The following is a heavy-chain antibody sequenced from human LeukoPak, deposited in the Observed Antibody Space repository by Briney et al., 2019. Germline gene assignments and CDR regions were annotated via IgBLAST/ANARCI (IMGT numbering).Heavy chain of an antibody. CDR3: AKGYSGYDYGGLDY. V-gene: IGHV3-9*01. CDR2: ISWNSGYI. CDR1: GFTFSAYW. Sequence: PGGSLRLSCAASGFTFSAYWMSWVRQAPGKGLEWVSGISWNSGYIDYADSVKGRFTTSRDNAKNSLYLQMNSLRVEDTALYYCAKGYSGYDYGGLDYWGQGTLVTVSS. D-gene: IGHD5-12*01. J-gene: IGHJ4*02.